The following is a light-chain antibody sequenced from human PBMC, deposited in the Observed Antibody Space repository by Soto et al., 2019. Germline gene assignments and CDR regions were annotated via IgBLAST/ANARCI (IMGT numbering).Light chain of an antibody. CDR3: RQNTSYPCS. Sequence: DIQMTQSPSSLSASAGDRVTITCRASQGVGNSLDWYQQKPGQAPKRLMYEISSLQTGVPSSFRVAGSGTGFTRTISGLQTQDFATYDCRQNTSYPCSFCPGTKVDIE. J-gene: IGKJ3*01. V-gene: IGKV1-17*01. CDR1: QGVGNS. CDR2: EIS.